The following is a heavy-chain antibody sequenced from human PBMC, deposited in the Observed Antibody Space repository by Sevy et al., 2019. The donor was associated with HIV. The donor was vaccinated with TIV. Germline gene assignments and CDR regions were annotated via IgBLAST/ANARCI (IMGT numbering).Heavy chain of an antibody. V-gene: IGHV5-51*01. J-gene: IGHJ6*02. CDR3: ARCRGDFLPPYYFQYYGMDV. CDR1: GFSFTDYW. CDR2: IYAGDSDT. Sequence: GESLKISCKTSGFSFTDYWIGWVRQMPGKGLEWMGIIYAGDSDTRYSPSFRGQVTISVDKSTTTAYLQWSRLKASDTAMYYCARCRGDFLPPYYFQYYGMDVWGQGTTVTVSS. D-gene: IGHD3-3*01.